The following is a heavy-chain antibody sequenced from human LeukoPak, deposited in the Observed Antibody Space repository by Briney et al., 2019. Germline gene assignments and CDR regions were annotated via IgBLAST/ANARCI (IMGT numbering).Heavy chain of an antibody. CDR3: AREGDRFGEFRVWDYYFDY. CDR1: GGSFSGYY. Sequence: RTSETLSLTCAVYGGSFSGYYWSWIRQPAGKGLEWIGRIYTSGSTNYNPSLKSRVTMSVDTSKNQFSLKLSSVTAADTAVYYCAREGDRFGEFRVWDYYFDYWGQGTLVTVSS. V-gene: IGHV4-4*07. J-gene: IGHJ4*02. D-gene: IGHD3-10*01. CDR2: IYTSGST.